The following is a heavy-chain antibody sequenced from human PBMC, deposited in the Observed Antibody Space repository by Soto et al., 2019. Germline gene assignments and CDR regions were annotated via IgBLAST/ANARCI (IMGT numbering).Heavy chain of an antibody. CDR1: VDSVSSNSAA. D-gene: IGHD7-27*01. CDR2: TYYRSKWYN. V-gene: IGHV6-1*01. J-gene: IGHJ6*02. Sequence: PALPCAISVDSVSSNSAAWNWIRQSPSRGLEWLGRTYYRSKWYNDYAVSVKSRITINPDTSKNQFSLQLNSVTPEDTAVYYCARDRNGGSIVYYYAMDWSGQGATVTGSS. CDR3: ARDRNGGSIVYYYAMDW.